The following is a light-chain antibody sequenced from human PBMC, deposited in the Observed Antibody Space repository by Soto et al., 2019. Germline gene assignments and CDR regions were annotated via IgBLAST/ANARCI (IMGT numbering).Light chain of an antibody. Sequence: EVVLTQSPVTLSFSPVERSTLSFMASQSVSSSYLAWYQQKPGQAPRLLIYGASSRATGIPDRFSGSGSGTDFTLTISRLEPEDFAVYYCQQYASSPRTFGQGTKVDIK. J-gene: IGKJ1*01. CDR3: QQYASSPRT. V-gene: IGKV3-20*01. CDR1: QSVSSSY. CDR2: GAS.